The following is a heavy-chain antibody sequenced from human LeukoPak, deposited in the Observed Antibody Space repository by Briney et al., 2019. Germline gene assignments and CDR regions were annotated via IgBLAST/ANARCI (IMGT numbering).Heavy chain of an antibody. CDR2: IRSKADGGTT. D-gene: IGHD2-8*01. CDR1: GFTFSNAW. Sequence: PGGSLRLSCAASGFTFSNAWMSWVRQAPGKGLEWVGRIRSKADGGTTDYPAPVKGRFTISRDDSKKTLYLQMNSLKTEDTALYYCARAGVRTYFDYWGQGTLVTVSS. V-gene: IGHV3-15*01. J-gene: IGHJ4*02. CDR3: ARAGVRTYFDY.